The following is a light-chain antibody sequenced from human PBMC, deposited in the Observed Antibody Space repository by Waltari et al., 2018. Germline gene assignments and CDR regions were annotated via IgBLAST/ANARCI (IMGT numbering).Light chain of an antibody. J-gene: IGKJ1*01. CDR2: GAS. CDR3: QQYNNWPLR. CDR1: QSLSSN. Sequence: EIVMTQSPATLSVSPGERATLSCMASQSLSSNLAWYQQKFGQAPRLLTYGASTRATGIPARFSGSGSGTEFTLTISSMQSEDFAVYFCQQYNNWPLRFGQGTKVEIK. V-gene: IGKV3-15*01.